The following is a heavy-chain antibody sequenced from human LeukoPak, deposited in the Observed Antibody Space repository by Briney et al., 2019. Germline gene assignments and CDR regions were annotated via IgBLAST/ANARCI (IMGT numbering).Heavy chain of an antibody. CDR3: ARGPGSYGYLGRDY. CDR2: MNPNSGNT. D-gene: IGHD5-18*01. V-gene: IGHV1-8*03. J-gene: IGHJ4*02. CDR1: GYTFTSYD. Sequence: ASVKVSCKASGYTFTSYDINWVRQATGQGLEWMGWMNPNSGNTGYAQKFQGRVTITRNTSISTAYMELSSLRSDDTAVYYCARGPGSYGYLGRDYWGQGTLVTVSS.